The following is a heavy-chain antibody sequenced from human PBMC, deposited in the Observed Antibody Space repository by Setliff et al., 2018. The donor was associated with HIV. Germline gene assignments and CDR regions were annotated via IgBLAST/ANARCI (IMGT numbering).Heavy chain of an antibody. CDR2: INPGGGNT. V-gene: IGHV1-46*01. D-gene: IGHD4-17*01. CDR3: ARGQASNDYGVSF. J-gene: IGHJ3*01. CDR1: GFSNSA. Sequence: GASVKVSCAASGFSNSALHWVRQAPGQGLEWMGIINPGGGNTRYAQRFQGRVSMTRDTSTSTVYMELSSLRSEDTAVYYCARGQASNDYGVSFWGQGTMVTVSS.